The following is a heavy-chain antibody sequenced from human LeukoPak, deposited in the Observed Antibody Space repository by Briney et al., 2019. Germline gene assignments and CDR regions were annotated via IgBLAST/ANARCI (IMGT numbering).Heavy chain of an antibody. CDR1: GVSISSYY. CDR3: ARHLEPTPPAGWFGP. J-gene: IGHJ5*02. D-gene: IGHD1-1*01. Sequence: SETLSLTCTVSGVSISSYYWSWLRQPPGKGLEWIGYIYYSGSTNYNPSLKSRVTISVDTSKNQFSLKLSSVTAADTAVYYCARHLEPTPPAGWFGPWGQGTLVTVSS. V-gene: IGHV4-59*08. CDR2: IYYSGST.